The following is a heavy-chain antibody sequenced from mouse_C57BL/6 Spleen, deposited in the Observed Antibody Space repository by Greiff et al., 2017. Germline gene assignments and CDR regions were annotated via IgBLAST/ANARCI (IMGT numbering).Heavy chain of an antibody. CDR2: ISSGSSTI. Sequence: EVMLVESGGGLVKPGGSLKLSCAASGFTFSDYGMHWVRQAPEKGLEWVAYISSGSSTIYYADTVKGRFTISRDNAKNTLFLQMTSLRSEDTAMYYCAREDYGSSYPAYWGQGTLVTVSA. D-gene: IGHD1-1*01. J-gene: IGHJ3*01. CDR3: AREDYGSSYPAY. CDR1: GFTFSDYG. V-gene: IGHV5-17*01.